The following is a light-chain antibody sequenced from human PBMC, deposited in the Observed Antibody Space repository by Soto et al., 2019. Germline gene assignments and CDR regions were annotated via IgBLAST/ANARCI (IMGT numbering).Light chain of an antibody. CDR2: GAS. J-gene: IGKJ1*01. Sequence: EIVLTQSPGTLSLSPGARATLSCRASQSVSSNYLAWYQQKPGQAPRLLIYGASSRATGIPDRFSGSGSGTDGTITISRLEPEDFEVYDGQQYGSSPRTFGQGTKVDIK. V-gene: IGKV3-20*01. CDR3: QQYGSSPRT. CDR1: QSVSSNY.